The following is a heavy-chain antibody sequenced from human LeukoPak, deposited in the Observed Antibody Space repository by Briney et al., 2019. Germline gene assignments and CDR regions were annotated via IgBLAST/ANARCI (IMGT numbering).Heavy chain of an antibody. D-gene: IGHD2-2*01. CDR3: TRDPGGYQILRYYYYYYMDV. CDR2: IRGKEYGGTT. CDR1: GFTFGGYT. V-gene: IGHV3-49*04. J-gene: IGHJ6*03. Sequence: GSLRLSCSASGFTFGGYTMSWVRQAPGKGLEWVGFIRGKEYGGTTEYAASVKGRFTISRDDSKSIAYMQMNSLKIEDTAVYFCTRDPGGYQILRYYYYYYMDVWGKGTTVTVSS.